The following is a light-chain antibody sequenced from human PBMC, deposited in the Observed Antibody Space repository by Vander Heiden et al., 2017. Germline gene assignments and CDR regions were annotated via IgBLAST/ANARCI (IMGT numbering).Light chain of an antibody. Sequence: DIQMTQSPSSLSASEGDRVTITCRAGQSISSYLNWYQQKPGKAPKLLIYAASSLQSGVPSRFSGSGYGKDFTLTISSRQPEDFAPYYCQQSDSTPTWTFGQGTKVEIK. J-gene: IGKJ1*01. V-gene: IGKV1-39*01. CDR1: QSISSY. CDR2: AAS. CDR3: QQSDSTPTWT.